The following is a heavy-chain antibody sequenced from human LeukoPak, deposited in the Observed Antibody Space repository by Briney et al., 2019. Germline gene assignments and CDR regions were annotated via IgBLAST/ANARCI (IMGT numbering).Heavy chain of an antibody. V-gene: IGHV1-18*01. CDR1: GYIFTDFG. CDR3: ARAESMALYFLY. CDR2: VSTYNGDT. D-gene: IGHD1-14*01. Sequence: ASVKVSCKASGYIFTDFGFIWLRQAPGQGLEWMGWVSTYNGDTDYAKKFQDRVTMTTESSTQTTFMELRNLRSDDTAVYYCARAESMALYFLYWGQGTLVSVSS. J-gene: IGHJ1*01.